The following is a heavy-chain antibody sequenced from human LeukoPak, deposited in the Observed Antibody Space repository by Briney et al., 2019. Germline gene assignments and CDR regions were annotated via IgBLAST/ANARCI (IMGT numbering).Heavy chain of an antibody. Sequence: ASVKVSCKASGYTFTGYYMHWVRQAPGQGLEWMGWINPNSGGTNYAQKFQGRVTMTRDTSISTAYMELSRLRSDDTAVYYCARDQEMATIHDAFDIWGQGTMVTVSS. CDR3: ARDQEMATIHDAFDI. D-gene: IGHD5-24*01. CDR2: INPNSGGT. V-gene: IGHV1-2*02. CDR1: GYTFTGYY. J-gene: IGHJ3*02.